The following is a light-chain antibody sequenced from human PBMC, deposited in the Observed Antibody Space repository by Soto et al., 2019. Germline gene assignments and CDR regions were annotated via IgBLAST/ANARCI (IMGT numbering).Light chain of an antibody. CDR1: SSNIGSNT. Sequence: QSVLSQPPSASGTPGQRVTISCSGSSSNIGSNTVNWYQQFPGTAPKLLIYFNIQRPSGVPDRFSGSKSGTSASLATSGLQSEDEADYYCAAWDDSLNGYVFGTGTKVTVL. J-gene: IGLJ1*01. CDR3: AAWDDSLNGYV. V-gene: IGLV1-44*01. CDR2: FNI.